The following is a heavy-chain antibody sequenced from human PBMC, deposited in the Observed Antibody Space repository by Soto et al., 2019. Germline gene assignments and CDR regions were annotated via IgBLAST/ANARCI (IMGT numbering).Heavy chain of an antibody. CDR2: ISVHTGDT. J-gene: IGHJ4*02. CDR1: GYTFATYG. CDR3: ARARAEYSSSFSYYFDS. V-gene: IGHV1-18*01. Sequence: ASVKVSCKASGYTFATYGITWLRQAPGHGLEWVAWISVHTGDTKYAQKLQGRVTLTTDTFTTTAYMELRGLTSDDTAIYYCARARAEYSSSFSYYFDSWGQGTLVTVSS. D-gene: IGHD6-6*01.